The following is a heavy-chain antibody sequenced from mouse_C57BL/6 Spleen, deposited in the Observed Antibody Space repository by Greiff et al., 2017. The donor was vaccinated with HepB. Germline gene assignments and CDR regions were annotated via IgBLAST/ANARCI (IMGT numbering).Heavy chain of an antibody. J-gene: IGHJ2*01. CDR3: TRSAVTSFDY. D-gene: IGHD2-2*01. CDR1: GYTFTDYE. Sequence: LQQSGASVTLSCKASGYTFTDYEMHWVKQTPVHGLEWIGAIDPETGGTAYNQKFKGKAILTADKSSSTAYMELRSLTSEDSAVYYCTRSAVTSFDYWGQGTTLTVSS. CDR2: IDPETGGT. V-gene: IGHV1-15*01.